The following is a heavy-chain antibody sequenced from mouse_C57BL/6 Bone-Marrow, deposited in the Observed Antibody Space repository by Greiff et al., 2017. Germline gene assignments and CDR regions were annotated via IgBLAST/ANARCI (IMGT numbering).Heavy chain of an antibody. J-gene: IGHJ1*03. CDR3: VRRGTWYFDV. D-gene: IGHD1-1*01. Sequence: DVHLVESGGGLVQPKGSLKLSCAASGFSFNTYAMNWVRQAPGKGLEWVARIRSKSNNYATYYADSVKDRFTISRDDSESMLYLQMNNLKTEDTAMYYCVRRGTWYFDVWGTGTTVTVSS. V-gene: IGHV10-1*01. CDR1: GFSFNTYA. CDR2: IRSKSNNYAT.